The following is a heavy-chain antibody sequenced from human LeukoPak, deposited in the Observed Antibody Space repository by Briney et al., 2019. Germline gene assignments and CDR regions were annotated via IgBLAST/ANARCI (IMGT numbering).Heavy chain of an antibody. CDR1: GGSFSGYY. Sequence: SETLSLTCAVYGGSFSGYYWSWIRQPPGKGLEWMGEINHSGSTNYNPSLTSRVTISVDTSKNQYSLKLSSVTAADTAVYYCARGGVTISPRYYYGMDVWGKGTTVTVSS. V-gene: IGHV4-34*01. J-gene: IGHJ6*04. D-gene: IGHD3-9*01. CDR3: ARGGVTISPRYYYGMDV. CDR2: INHSGST.